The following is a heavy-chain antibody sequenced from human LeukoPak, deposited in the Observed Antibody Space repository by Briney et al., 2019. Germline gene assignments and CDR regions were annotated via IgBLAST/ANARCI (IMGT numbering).Heavy chain of an antibody. V-gene: IGHV7-4-1*02. J-gene: IGHJ3*02. Sequence: GASVKVSCKASGYTFTGYYMHWMRQAPGQGLEWMGWINTNTRTPTYAQGFTGRLVFSLDTSVSTAYLQISSLAAEDTAVYYCARGGFESRWACDIWGQGTVVTVSS. CDR3: ARGGFESRWACDI. CDR1: GYTFTGYY. CDR2: INTNTRTP. D-gene: IGHD2-15*01.